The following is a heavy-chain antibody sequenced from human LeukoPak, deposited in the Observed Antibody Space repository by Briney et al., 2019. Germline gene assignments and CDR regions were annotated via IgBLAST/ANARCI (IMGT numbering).Heavy chain of an antibody. CDR1: GFTFDDYA. CDR3: AKGSDNRGSYGPGS. J-gene: IGHJ4*02. CDR2: ISGSGGST. D-gene: IGHD2-2*01. V-gene: IGHV3-23*01. Sequence: PGRSLRLSCAASGFTFDDYAMHWVRQAPGKGLEWVSGISGSGGSTYYADSVKGRFTISRDNSKNTVYLEMNSLRAEETAVYYCAKGSDNRGSYGPGSWGQGSLVTVSS.